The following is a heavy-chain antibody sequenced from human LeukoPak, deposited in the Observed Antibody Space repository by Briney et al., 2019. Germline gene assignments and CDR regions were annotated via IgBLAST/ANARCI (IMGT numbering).Heavy chain of an antibody. V-gene: IGHV3-21*01. CDR2: ISSSSSYI. Sequence: GGSLRLSCAASGFTFSSYSMNWVRQAPGKGLEWVSSISSSSSYICYADSVKGRFTISRDNAKNSLYLQMNSLRAEDTAVYYCARDSSEKGGCFDYWGQGTLVTVSS. J-gene: IGHJ4*02. CDR1: GFTFSSYS. D-gene: IGHD2-15*01. CDR3: ARDSSEKGGCFDY.